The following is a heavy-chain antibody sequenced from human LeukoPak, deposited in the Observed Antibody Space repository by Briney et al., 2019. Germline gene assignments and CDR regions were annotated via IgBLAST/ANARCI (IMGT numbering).Heavy chain of an antibody. CDR3: ARLKFYDSTGYSPGYYMDV. D-gene: IGHD3-22*01. CDR1: GGSIISNY. J-gene: IGHJ6*03. CDR2: TYGSGIT. V-gene: IGHV4-4*07. Sequence: ASETLSLTCTVSGGSIISNYWSWIRQSAGKGLEWIGRTYGSGITDYNPSLKSRVTMSLDTSRTQFSLRLTSVTAADTAVYYCARLKFYDSTGYSPGYYMDVWGKGTTVSVFS.